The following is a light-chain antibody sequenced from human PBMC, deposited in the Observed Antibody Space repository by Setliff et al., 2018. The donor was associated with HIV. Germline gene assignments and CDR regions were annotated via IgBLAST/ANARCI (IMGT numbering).Light chain of an antibody. CDR1: QGISSS. Sequence: DIQLTQSPSSLSASVGDRVTITCRASQGISSSLAWYQQKPGKAPKLLLYAASRLESGVPFTFSGSGSGAYYTLTISSLQPDDCAIYYCQQYYSAPQTFGQGTKVDIK. J-gene: IGKJ1*01. V-gene: IGKV1-NL1*01. CDR3: QQYYSAPQT. CDR2: AAS.